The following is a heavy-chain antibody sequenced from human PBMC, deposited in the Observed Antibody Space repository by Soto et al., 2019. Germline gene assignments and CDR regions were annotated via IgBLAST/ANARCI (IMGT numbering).Heavy chain of an antibody. V-gene: IGHV1-46*03. CDR3: ASNIYGSGSYYKSWFDP. J-gene: IGHJ5*02. CDR1: GYTFTSYY. Sequence: ASVKVSCKASGYTFTSYYMHWVRQAPGQGLEWMGIINPSGGSTSYAQKFQGRVTMTRDTSTSTVYMELSSLRSEDTAVYYCASNIYGSGSYYKSWFDPWGQGTLVTVPQ. D-gene: IGHD3-10*01. CDR2: INPSGGST.